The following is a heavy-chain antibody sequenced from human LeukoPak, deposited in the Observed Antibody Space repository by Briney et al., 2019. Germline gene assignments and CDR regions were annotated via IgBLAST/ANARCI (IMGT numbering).Heavy chain of an antibody. D-gene: IGHD6-13*01. CDR3: ARIPYSSYFDY. J-gene: IGHJ4*02. CDR2: IYYSGST. V-gene: IGHV4-59*01. CDR1: GGSISSYY. Sequence: PSETLSLTCTVSGGSISSYYWSWIRQPPGKGLEWIGYIYYSGSTNYNPSLKGRVTISVDTSKNQFSLKLSSVTAADTAVYYCARIPYSSYFDYWGQGTLVTVSS.